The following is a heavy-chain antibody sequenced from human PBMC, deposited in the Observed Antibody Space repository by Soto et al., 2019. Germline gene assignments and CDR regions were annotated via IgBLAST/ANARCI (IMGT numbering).Heavy chain of an antibody. D-gene: IGHD2-15*01. CDR2: INPSGGST. CDR3: ARYCSGGSCYARAMDY. CDR1: GYTFTSYY. J-gene: IGHJ4*02. Sequence: ASVKVSCKASGYTFTSYYMHWVRQAPGQGLEWMGIINPSGGSTSYAQKFQGRVTMTRDTSTSTVYMELSSLRSEDTAVYYCARYCSGGSCYARAMDYWGQGTLVTVSS. V-gene: IGHV1-46*01.